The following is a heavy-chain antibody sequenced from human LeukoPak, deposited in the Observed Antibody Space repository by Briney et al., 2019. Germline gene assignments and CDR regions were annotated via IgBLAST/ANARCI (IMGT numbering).Heavy chain of an antibody. J-gene: IGHJ3*02. V-gene: IGHV3-53*01. CDR3: ARETYYYDSSGYPARNAFDI. D-gene: IGHD3-22*01. CDR2: SDIGPNT. Sequence: PGRSLRLSCAASGFTVSSNYMSWVRQAPGKGLEWVSSVSDIGPNTYYAASVKGRFTISRDNSKNTLYLQMNSLRAEDTAVYYCARETYYYDSSGYPARNAFDIWGQGTMVTVSS. CDR1: GFTVSSNY.